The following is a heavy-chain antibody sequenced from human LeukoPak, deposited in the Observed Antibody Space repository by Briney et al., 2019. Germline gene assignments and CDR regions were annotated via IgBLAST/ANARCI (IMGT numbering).Heavy chain of an antibody. Sequence: SETLSLTCTVSGGSISSYYWSWIRQPPGKGLEWIGYFYYTGNTNYNPSLKSRVTISVDTSKNQFSLNLSSVTAADTAIYYCARLGGATSPFGYWGQGTLVTVSS. CDR1: GGSISSYY. CDR2: FYYTGNT. J-gene: IGHJ4*02. D-gene: IGHD1-26*01. V-gene: IGHV4-59*08. CDR3: ARLGGATSPFGY.